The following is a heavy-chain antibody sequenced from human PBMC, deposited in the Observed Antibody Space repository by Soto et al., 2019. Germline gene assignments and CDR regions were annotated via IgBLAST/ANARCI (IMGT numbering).Heavy chain of an antibody. CDR2: ISGSGGST. Sequence: PGGSLRLSCAASGFTFSSYAMSWVRQAPGKGLEWVSAISGSGGSTYYADSVKGRFTISRDNSKNTLYLQMNSLRAEDTAVYYCAKDISSSGWYVEYFDYWGQGTLVTVSS. V-gene: IGHV3-23*01. J-gene: IGHJ4*02. D-gene: IGHD6-19*01. CDR3: AKDISSSGWYVEYFDY. CDR1: GFTFSSYA.